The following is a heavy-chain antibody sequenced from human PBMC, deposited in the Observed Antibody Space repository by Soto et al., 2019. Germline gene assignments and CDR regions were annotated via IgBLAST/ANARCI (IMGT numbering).Heavy chain of an antibody. D-gene: IGHD3-22*01. J-gene: IGHJ3*01. CDR3: ARERAPNSGYPHHSDPFDF. CDR1: GGTFSTYA. V-gene: IGHV1-69*06. CDR2: IIPIFGTP. Sequence: QVQLVQSGAEVKKPGSSVKVSCKTSGGTFSTYAINWVRQAPGQGLEWMGGIIPIFGTPNYAQRFQGRVTITADTSTRTAYMELSSLRSEDTAIYFCARERAPNSGYPHHSDPFDFWGQGTMVTVAS.